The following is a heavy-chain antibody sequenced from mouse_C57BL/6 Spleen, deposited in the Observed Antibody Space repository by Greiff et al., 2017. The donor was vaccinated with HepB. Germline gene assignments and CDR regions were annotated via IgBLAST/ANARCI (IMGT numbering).Heavy chain of an antibody. CDR3: TGRDGGAFDY. V-gene: IGHV1-15*01. J-gene: IGHJ2*01. CDR2: IDPETGGT. CDR1: GYTFTDYE. Sequence: VQLQQSGAELVRPGASVTLSRKASGYTFTDYEMHWVKQTPVHGLEWIGAIDPETGGTAYNQKFKGKAILTADKSSSTAYMELRSLTSEDSAVYYCTGRDGGAFDYWGQGTTLIVS.